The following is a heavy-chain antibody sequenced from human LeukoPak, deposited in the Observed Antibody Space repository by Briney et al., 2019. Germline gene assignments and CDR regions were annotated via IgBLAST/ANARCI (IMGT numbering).Heavy chain of an antibody. D-gene: IGHD2-8*01. J-gene: IGHJ4*02. CDR1: GFTFSNYD. Sequence: GGSLRLSCAVSGFTFSNYDMNWVRQAPGKGPEWVTTISASGIHIYYADSAKGRFTIARDNSRNTLELQMNSLRGEDTAVYYCVRMVSGDSWGQGTLVTVTS. CDR3: VRMVSGDS. V-gene: IGHV3-23*01. CDR2: ISASGIHI.